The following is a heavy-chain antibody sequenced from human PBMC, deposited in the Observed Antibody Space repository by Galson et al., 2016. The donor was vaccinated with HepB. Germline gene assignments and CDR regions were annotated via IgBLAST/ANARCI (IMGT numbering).Heavy chain of an antibody. J-gene: IGHJ4*02. CDR2: ISWNGGSI. CDR3: VKDRGFSHGNAYYFES. V-gene: IGHV3-9*01. Sequence: SLRLSCAASGFTFEDYAMHWVRQAPGKGLEWVSGISWNGGSISYADSVKGRATISRDNAKNSLYLQVNSLRREDTALFYCVKDRGFSHGNAYYFESWGQGTLVTVSS. CDR1: GFTFEDYA. D-gene: IGHD3-22*01.